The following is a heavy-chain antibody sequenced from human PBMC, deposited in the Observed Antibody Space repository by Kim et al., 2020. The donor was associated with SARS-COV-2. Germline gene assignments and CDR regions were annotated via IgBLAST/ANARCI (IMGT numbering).Heavy chain of an antibody. J-gene: IGHJ4*02. Sequence: GGSLRLSCAASGFTFSSYEMNWVRQAPGKGLEWVSYINSSGSTIYYADSVKGRFTISRDNAKNSLYLQMNSLRAEDTAVYYCARCKGRYYDSSGYCFGGGYWGQGTLVTVSS. CDR2: INSSGSTI. CDR1: GFTFSSYE. V-gene: IGHV3-48*03. CDR3: ARCKGRYYDSSGYCFGGGY. D-gene: IGHD3-22*01.